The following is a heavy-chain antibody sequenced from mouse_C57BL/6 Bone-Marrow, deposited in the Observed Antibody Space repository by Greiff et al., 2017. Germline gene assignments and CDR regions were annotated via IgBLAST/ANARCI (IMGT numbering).Heavy chain of an antibody. D-gene: IGHD1-1*01. CDR2: IHPNSGST. Sequence: VQLQQPGAELVKPGASVKLSCKASGYTFTSYWMHWVKQRPGQGLEWIGMIHPNSGSTNYSEKFKIKATLTVDKSSSTAYMQLSSLTSEDSAVYYCARYYGSSYFAYWGQGTLVTVSA. J-gene: IGHJ3*01. CDR1: GYTFTSYW. CDR3: ARYYGSSYFAY. V-gene: IGHV1-64*01.